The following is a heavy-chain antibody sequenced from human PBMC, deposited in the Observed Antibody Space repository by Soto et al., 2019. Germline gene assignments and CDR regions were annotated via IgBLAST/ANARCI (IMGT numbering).Heavy chain of an antibody. D-gene: IGHD2-8*01. CDR2: IGALLYNDAT. V-gene: IGHV1-18*01. Sequence: QIQVVQSEVEVKRPGASVRISCKASGYTLDNHAITWVRQAPGQGLEWMGWIGALLYNDATNYARKFQGRLTMARDTSPNTVYMDLGSLSSDDTAVYYCARGTKGAGGWYFDLWGRGTLVVVSS. CDR3: ARGTKGAGGWYFDL. CDR1: GYTLDNHA. J-gene: IGHJ2*01.